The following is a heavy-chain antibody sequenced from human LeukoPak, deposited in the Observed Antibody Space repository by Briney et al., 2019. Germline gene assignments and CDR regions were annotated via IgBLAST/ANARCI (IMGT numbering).Heavy chain of an antibody. J-gene: IGHJ5*02. Sequence: GASVKVSCKASGGTFSSYAISWVRQAPGQGLEWMGGIILIFGTANYAQKFQGRVTITADESTSTAYMELSSLRSEDTAVYYCAREEGQDSSSWYSGWFDPWGQGTLVTVSS. CDR2: IILIFGTA. CDR3: AREEGQDSSSWYSGWFDP. D-gene: IGHD6-13*01. CDR1: GGTFSSYA. V-gene: IGHV1-69*13.